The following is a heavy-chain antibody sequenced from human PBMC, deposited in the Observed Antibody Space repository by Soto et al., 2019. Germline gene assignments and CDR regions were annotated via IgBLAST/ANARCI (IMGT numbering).Heavy chain of an antibody. CDR1: GSTFTDFT. D-gene: IGHD2-2*01. V-gene: IGHV3-23*01. CDR2: ISGDGLIT. J-gene: IGHJ3*02. Sequence: AGGSLRLSCAGSGSTFTDFTMTWVRQATGKALEWVSAISGDGLITYYAGSMKGRFSISRDKSKTTLYLQMNSLRAEDTAVYYCARRPAAFDIWGRGTMVTVSS. CDR3: ARRPAAFDI.